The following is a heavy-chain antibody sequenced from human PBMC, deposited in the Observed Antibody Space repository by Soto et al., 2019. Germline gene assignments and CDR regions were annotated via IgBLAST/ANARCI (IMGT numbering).Heavy chain of an antibody. CDR1: GFTFSSYG. CDR2: ISYDGSNK. Sequence: QVQLVESGGGVVQPGRSLRLSCAASGFTFSSYGMHWVRQAPGKGLEWVAVISYDGSNKYYADSVKGRFTISRDNSKNTLYLQMNSLRAEDTAVYYCAKDLRYYDILTGLDSWGQGTLVTVSS. J-gene: IGHJ4*02. CDR3: AKDLRYYDILTGLDS. D-gene: IGHD3-9*01. V-gene: IGHV3-30*18.